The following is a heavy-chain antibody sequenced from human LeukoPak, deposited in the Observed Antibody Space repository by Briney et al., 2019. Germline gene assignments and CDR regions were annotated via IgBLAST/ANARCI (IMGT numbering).Heavy chain of an antibody. Sequence: PSETLSLTCTVSGGSISSYYWSWIRQPPGMGLEWIGYIYYSGSTNYNPPLKSRVTISVDTSKNQFSLKLSSVTAADTAVYYCARHLHNWFDPWGQGTLVTVSS. CDR1: GGSISSYY. V-gene: IGHV4-59*08. J-gene: IGHJ5*02. CDR2: IYYSGST. CDR3: ARHLHNWFDP.